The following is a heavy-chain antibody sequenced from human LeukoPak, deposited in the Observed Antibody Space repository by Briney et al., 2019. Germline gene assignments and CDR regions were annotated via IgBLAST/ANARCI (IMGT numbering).Heavy chain of an antibody. V-gene: IGHV4-61*02. CDR3: ASLLNYYDSSGYSYYYYMDV. J-gene: IGHJ6*03. D-gene: IGHD3-22*01. Sequence: PSETLSLTCTVSGGSISSGSHYWSWIRQPAGKGLEWIGRIYTSGSTNYNPSLKSRVTISVDTSKNQFSLKLSSVTAADTAVYYCASLLNYYDSSGYSYYYYMDVWGKGTTVTVSS. CDR1: GGSISSGSHY. CDR2: IYTSGST.